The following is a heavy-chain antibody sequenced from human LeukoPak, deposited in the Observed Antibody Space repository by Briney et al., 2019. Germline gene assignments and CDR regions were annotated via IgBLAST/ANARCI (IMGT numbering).Heavy chain of an antibody. CDR2: ISSSSSYI. V-gene: IGHV3-21*01. D-gene: IGHD1-26*01. CDR3: ARDPEWELLSFDY. J-gene: IGHJ4*02. Sequence: SWVRQAPGKGLEWVSSISSSSSYIYYADSVKGRFTISRDNAKNSLYLQMNSLRAEDTAVYYGARDPEWELLSFDYWGQGTLVTVSS.